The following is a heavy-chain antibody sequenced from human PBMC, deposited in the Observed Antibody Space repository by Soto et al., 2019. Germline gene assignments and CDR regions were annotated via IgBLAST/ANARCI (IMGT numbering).Heavy chain of an antibody. Sequence: NPSETLSLTCTFSCGSIISSSYYWGWIRQPPGKGLEWIGSIYYSGSTYYNPSLKSRVTISVDTSKNQFSLKLSSVTAADTAVYYCARLRVAGFQTPTNFDYWGQGTLVTVSS. V-gene: IGHV4-39*01. CDR1: CGSIISSSYY. D-gene: IGHD6-19*01. CDR3: ARLRVAGFQTPTNFDY. CDR2: IYYSGST. J-gene: IGHJ4*02.